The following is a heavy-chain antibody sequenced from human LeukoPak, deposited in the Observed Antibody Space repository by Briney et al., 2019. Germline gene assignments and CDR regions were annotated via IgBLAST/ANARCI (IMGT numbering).Heavy chain of an antibody. Sequence: PSETLSLTCTVSGGSISSSSYYWGWIRQPPGKGLEWIGSIYYSGSTYYNPSLKSRVTISVDTSKNQFSLKLSSVTAADTAVYYCARDPAIFGVVIIGGYFDYWGQGTLVTVSS. CDR2: IYYSGST. D-gene: IGHD3-3*01. V-gene: IGHV4-39*07. CDR1: GGSISSSSYY. CDR3: ARDPAIFGVVIIGGYFDY. J-gene: IGHJ4*02.